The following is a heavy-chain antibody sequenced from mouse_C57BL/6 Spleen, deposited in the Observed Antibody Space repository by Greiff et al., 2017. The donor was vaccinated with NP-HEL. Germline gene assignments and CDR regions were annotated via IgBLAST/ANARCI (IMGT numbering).Heavy chain of an antibody. J-gene: IGHJ4*01. D-gene: IGHD2-4*01. Sequence: VQLQQSGAELVMPGASVKLSCKASGYTFTSYWMHWVKQRPGQGLEWIGEIDPSDSYTNYNQKFKGKSTLTVDKSSSTAYMQLSSLTSEDSAVDYCARRRDYAYAMDYWGQGTSVTVSS. CDR2: IDPSDSYT. V-gene: IGHV1-69*01. CDR1: GYTFTSYW. CDR3: ARRRDYAYAMDY.